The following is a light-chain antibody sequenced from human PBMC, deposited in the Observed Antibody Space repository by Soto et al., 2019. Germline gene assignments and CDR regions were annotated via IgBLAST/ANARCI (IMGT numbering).Light chain of an antibody. CDR3: QQYAYYPWT. CDR1: QSVTSTY. CDR2: AAS. Sequence: DTVLTQSPGTLSLSPGERATLSCRASQSVTSTYLAWYQQKPGQAPRLLIYAASTRATGIPDRFSGGGSGTDFTLTISRLEPEDCAVYYCQQYAYYPWTFGHGTKVEV. V-gene: IGKV3-20*01. J-gene: IGKJ1*01.